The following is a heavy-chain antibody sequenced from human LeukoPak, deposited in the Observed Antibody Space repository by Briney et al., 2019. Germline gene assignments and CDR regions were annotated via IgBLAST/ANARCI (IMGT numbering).Heavy chain of an antibody. CDR2: IWYDGSNK. V-gene: IGHV3-33*01. CDR3: AIGGNPWCYFDY. Sequence: PGGSLRLSCAASGFTFSSYGMNWVRQAPGKGLEWVAVIWYDGSNKYYVDSVKGRFTISRDNSKNTLYLQMNSLRAEDTAVYYCAIGGNPWCYFDYWGQGTLVTVSS. CDR1: GFTFSSYG. J-gene: IGHJ4*02. D-gene: IGHD4-23*01.